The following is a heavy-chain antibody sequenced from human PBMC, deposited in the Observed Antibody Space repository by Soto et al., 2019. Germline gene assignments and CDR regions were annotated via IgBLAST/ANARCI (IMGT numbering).Heavy chain of an antibody. CDR2: INHSGST. Sequence: QVQLQQWGAGLLKPSETLSLTCAVYGGSFSGYYWSWIRQPPGKGLEWIGEINHSGSTNYNPSLKSRVTISVDTSKNQFSLKLSSVTAADTAVYYCASRRGATPYYYYGMDVWGQGTTVTVSS. D-gene: IGHD1-26*01. CDR3: ASRRGATPYYYYGMDV. CDR1: GGSFSGYY. V-gene: IGHV4-34*01. J-gene: IGHJ6*02.